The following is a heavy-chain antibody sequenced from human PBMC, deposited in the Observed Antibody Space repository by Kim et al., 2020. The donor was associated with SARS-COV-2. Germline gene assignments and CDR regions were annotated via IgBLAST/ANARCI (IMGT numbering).Heavy chain of an antibody. J-gene: IGHJ6*03. CDR1: GGSITSSRYY. D-gene: IGHD6-19*01. CDR3: ARQGIPSSCWYVSHYYYYMDV. CDR2: IYYSGNT. V-gene: IGHV4-39*01. Sequence: SETLSLTCTVSGGSITSSRYYWGWIRQPPGKGLEWIGTIYYSGNTYYNPSLKSRVTISVDRSKNQFSLRLNSVTAADTAVYYCARQGIPSSCWYVSHYYYYMDVWGRGTTVTVSS.